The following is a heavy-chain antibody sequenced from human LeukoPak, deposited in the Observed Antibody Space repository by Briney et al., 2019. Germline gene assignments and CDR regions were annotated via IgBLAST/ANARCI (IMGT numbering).Heavy chain of an antibody. CDR3: ARVLKGRAPFDY. CDR1: GGTFSSYA. J-gene: IGHJ4*02. CDR2: IIPIFGTA. V-gene: IGHV1-69*06. Sequence: ASVKVSCKASGGTFSSYAISWVRQAPGQGLEWMGGIIPIFGTANYAQKFQGRVTITADKSTSTAYMELSSLRSEDTAVYYCARVLKGRAPFDYWGQGTLVTVSS.